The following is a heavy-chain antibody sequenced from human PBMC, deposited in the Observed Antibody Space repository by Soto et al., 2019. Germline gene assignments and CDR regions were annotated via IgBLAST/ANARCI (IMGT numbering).Heavy chain of an antibody. D-gene: IGHD5-12*01. Sequence: TSETLCLTCTVSGGSISSYYWSWFRQPPGKGLEWIAYVYYTGSANYNPSLKSRVTISVDTSKNQFSLKLSSVTAADTAVYYCARDRFTFGYSGYGRGWFDPWGQGTLVTVSS. V-gene: IGHV4-59*01. CDR1: GGSISSYY. J-gene: IGHJ5*02. CDR2: VYYTGSA. CDR3: ARDRFTFGYSGYGRGWFDP.